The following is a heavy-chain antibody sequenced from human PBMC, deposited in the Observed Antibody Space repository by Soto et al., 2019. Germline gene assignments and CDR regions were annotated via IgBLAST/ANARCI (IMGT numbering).Heavy chain of an antibody. Sequence: QVQLVQSGAEVKKPGASVKVSCKACGYTFTSYGISWVRQAPGQGLEWMGWMSAYNGNTNYAQKLQGRVTMTTDTSTSTAYMELKSLRSDDTAVYYCARALTYCSGGSCYSGTNYYYYYMDVWGKGTTVTVSS. CDR3: ARALTYCSGGSCYSGTNYYYYYMDV. D-gene: IGHD2-15*01. CDR1: GYTFTSYG. V-gene: IGHV1-18*01. CDR2: MSAYNGNT. J-gene: IGHJ6*03.